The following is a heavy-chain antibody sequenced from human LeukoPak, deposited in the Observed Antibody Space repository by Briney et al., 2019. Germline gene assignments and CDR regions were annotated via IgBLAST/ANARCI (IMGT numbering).Heavy chain of an antibody. CDR2: VFYSGTT. CDR3: ASVVGAKLFYMDV. V-gene: IGHV4-30-4*07. J-gene: IGHJ6*03. Sequence: PSETLSLTCAVSGGSISSGGYSWNWIRQPPGQGLEWIGCVFYSGTTYYNPSLKSRVSISVDTTKNQFSLKLSSVTAADTAVYYCASVVGAKLFYMDVWGKGTTVTISS. D-gene: IGHD1-26*01. CDR1: GGSISSGGYS.